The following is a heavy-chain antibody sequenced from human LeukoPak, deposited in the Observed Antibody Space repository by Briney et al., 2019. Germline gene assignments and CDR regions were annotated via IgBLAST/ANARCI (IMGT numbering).Heavy chain of an antibody. CDR2: MNPNSGNK. CDR3: ALGYSLYDAFDI. D-gene: IGHD5-18*01. J-gene: IGHJ3*02. Sequence: ASVKVSCRASGYTFTSYEINWVRQTTGQGLEWMGWMNPNSGNKGYAQKFQGRVTMTRNTSISTAYMELSSLRSEDTAVYYCALGYSLYDAFDIWGQGTMVTVSS. CDR1: GYTFTSYE. V-gene: IGHV1-8*01.